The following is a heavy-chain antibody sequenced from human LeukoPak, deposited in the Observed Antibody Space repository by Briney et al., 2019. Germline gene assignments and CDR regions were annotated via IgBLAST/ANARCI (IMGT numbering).Heavy chain of an antibody. J-gene: IGHJ3*02. V-gene: IGHV3-23*03. CDR3: ARDSGHDAFDI. CDR1: GFIVSTSY. CDR2: IYSDGGT. Sequence: GGSLRLSCAASGFIVSTSYMSWVRQAPGQGLEWVSVIYSDGGTSFAGNTYYADSVEGRFTISRDNSKNTLYLQMNRLRAEDTAVYYCARDSGHDAFDIWGQGTMVTVSS.